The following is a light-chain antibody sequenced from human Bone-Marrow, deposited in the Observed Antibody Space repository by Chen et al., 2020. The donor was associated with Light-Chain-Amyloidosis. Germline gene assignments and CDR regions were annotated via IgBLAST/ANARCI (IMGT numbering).Light chain of an antibody. CDR2: KDS. Sequence: SLDLTQPPAVSVSPGQPARTTRSGDTLPMQYTYWHQRKPGQAPQLAIYKDSQRPSGIPELFSDSSSATIVTLTISGVQAEDEADYYCQSADSSDTYGIFGGGTKLTVL. CDR1: TLPMQY. CDR3: QSADSSDTYGI. J-gene: IGLJ2*01. V-gene: IGLV3-25*03.